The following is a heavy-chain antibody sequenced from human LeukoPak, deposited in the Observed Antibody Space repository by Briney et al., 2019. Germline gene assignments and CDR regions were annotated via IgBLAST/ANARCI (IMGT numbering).Heavy chain of an antibody. V-gene: IGHV4-59*01. J-gene: IGHJ4*02. CDR1: GGSIRSYY. D-gene: IGHD3-10*01. Sequence: PSETLSLTCTVSGGSIRSYYWSWIRQPPGKGLEWIGYIYYSGSTNYNPSLKSRVTISVDTSKNQFSLKLSSVTAADTAVYYCARGTNMVRGVTSAADFDYWGQGTLVTVSS. CDR2: IYYSGST. CDR3: ARGTNMVRGVTSAADFDY.